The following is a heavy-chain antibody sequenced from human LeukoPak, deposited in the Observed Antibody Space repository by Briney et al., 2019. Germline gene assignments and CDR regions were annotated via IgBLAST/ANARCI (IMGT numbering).Heavy chain of an antibody. D-gene: IGHD2-2*01. CDR2: INHSGST. CDR3: ANKVYCSTTSCYHAGY. CDR1: GGSFSGYY. Sequence: PSETLSLTCAVYGGSFSGYYWSWIRQPPGKGLEWIGEINHSGSTNYNPSLKGRVTISVDTSKNQFSLKLSSVTAADTAVYYCANKVYCSTTSCYHAGYWGQGTLVTVSS. J-gene: IGHJ4*02. V-gene: IGHV4-34*01.